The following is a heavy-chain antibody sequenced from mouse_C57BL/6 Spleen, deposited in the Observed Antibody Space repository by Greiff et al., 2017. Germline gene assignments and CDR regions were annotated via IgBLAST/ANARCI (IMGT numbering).Heavy chain of an antibody. CDR1: GFTFSSYA. CDR3: ARALTGTRDYAMDY. V-gene: IGHV5-4*01. CDR2: ISDGGSYT. Sequence: DVHLVESGGGLVKPGGSLKLSCAASGFTFSSYAMSWVRQTPEKRLEWVATISDGGSYTYYPDNVKGRFTISRDNAKNNLYLQMSHLKSEDTAMYYCARALTGTRDYAMDYWGQGTSVTVSS. D-gene: IGHD4-1*01. J-gene: IGHJ4*01.